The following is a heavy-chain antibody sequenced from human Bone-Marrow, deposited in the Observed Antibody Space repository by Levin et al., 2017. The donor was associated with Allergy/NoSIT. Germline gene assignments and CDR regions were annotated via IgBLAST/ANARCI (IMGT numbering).Heavy chain of an antibody. CDR1: GGTFSSYA. V-gene: IGHV1-69*06. Sequence: ASVKVSCKASGGTFSSYAISWVRQAPGQGLEWMGGIIPIFGTANYAQKFQGRVTITADKSTSTAYMELSSLRSEDTAVYYCARPSDIVATTIPGDYYYYYMDVWGKGTTVTVSS. CDR3: ARPSDIVATTIPGDYYYYYMDV. CDR2: IIPIFGTA. J-gene: IGHJ6*03. D-gene: IGHD5-12*01.